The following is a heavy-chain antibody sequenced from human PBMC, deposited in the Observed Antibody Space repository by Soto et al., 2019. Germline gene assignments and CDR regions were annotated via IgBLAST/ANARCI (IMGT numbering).Heavy chain of an antibody. CDR3: AKDQPQRRRWISGSHGGDY. Sequence: EVQLLESGGGLVQPGGSLRLSCAASGFTFSSYAMSWVRQAPGKGLEWVSAISGSGGSTYYADSVKGRFTISRDNSKNTLDLQMNSLRAEDTAVYYCAKDQPQRRRWISGSHGGDYWGQGTLVTVSS. V-gene: IGHV3-23*01. J-gene: IGHJ4*02. D-gene: IGHD5-12*01. CDR2: ISGSGGST. CDR1: GFTFSSYA.